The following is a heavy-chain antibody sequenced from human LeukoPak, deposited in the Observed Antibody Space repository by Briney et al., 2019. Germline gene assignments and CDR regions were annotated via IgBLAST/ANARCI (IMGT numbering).Heavy chain of an antibody. D-gene: IGHD3-10*01. CDR3: ARNDASGLDY. V-gene: IGHV1-46*03. J-gene: IGHJ4*02. Sequence: ASVKVSCKASGYTFTRYYMHWVRQAPGQGLEWMGFINPSGGSTSYAQKFQCRVTMTRDTSTSTVYMKLSSLRSEDTAVYYCARNDASGLDYWGQGTLVTVSS. CDR2: INPSGGST. CDR1: GYTFTRYY.